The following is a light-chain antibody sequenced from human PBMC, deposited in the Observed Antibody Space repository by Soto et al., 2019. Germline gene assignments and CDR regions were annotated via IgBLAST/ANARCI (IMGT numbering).Light chain of an antibody. CDR3: LPSTSSSTLMV. CDR2: DVS. CDR1: SSDVGGYNY. V-gene: IGLV2-14*01. Sequence: QSALTQPASVSGSPGQSITISCTGTSSDVGGYNYVSWYQQHPGKAPKLMIYDVSNRPSGVSNRFSGSKSGNTASLTISGRPSHPCPPYSPLPSTSSSTLMVFGGGTKLT. J-gene: IGLJ2*01.